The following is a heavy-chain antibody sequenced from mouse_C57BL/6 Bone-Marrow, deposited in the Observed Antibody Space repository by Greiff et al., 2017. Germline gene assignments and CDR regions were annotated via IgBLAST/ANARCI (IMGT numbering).Heavy chain of an antibody. J-gene: IGHJ4*01. CDR2: INPYNGGT. CDR3: AKDYDYDDSPMDY. CDR1: GYTFTDYY. Sequence: EVQLQQSGPVLVKPGASVKMSCKASGYTFTDYYMNWVKQSHGKSLEWIGVINPYNGGTSYNQKFKGKATLTVDKSSSTAYMELNSLTSEDSAVYYCAKDYDYDDSPMDYWGQGTSVTVSS. V-gene: IGHV1-19*01. D-gene: IGHD2-4*01.